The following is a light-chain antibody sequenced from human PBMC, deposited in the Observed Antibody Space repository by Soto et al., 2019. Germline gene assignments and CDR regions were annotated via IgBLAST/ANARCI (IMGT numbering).Light chain of an antibody. CDR2: EVS. CDR1: SSDVGTYNL. CDR3: CSYAGSSTFPYV. J-gene: IGLJ1*01. Sequence: QSLLTQPASVSGSPGQSITISCTGTSSDVGTYNLVSWYQHHPGKAPKLMIYEVSKRPSGVSNRFSGSKSGNTASLTISGLQAEDEADYYCCSYAGSSTFPYVFGTGTKVPVL. V-gene: IGLV2-23*02.